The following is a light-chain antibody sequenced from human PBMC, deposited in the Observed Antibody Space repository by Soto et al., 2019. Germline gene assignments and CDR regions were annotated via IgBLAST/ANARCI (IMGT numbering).Light chain of an antibody. Sequence: QSVLTQPASVSGSPGQSITISCTGTSSDVGHYNYVSWYQQYPGKAPKLMIYDVNTRPSGVSNRFSGPKSGNTASLTISGLQAEDEADYYCCSYTSSSTRIFGGGTKVTVL. J-gene: IGLJ2*01. CDR3: CSYTSSSTRI. CDR1: SSDVGHYNY. CDR2: DVN. V-gene: IGLV2-14*01.